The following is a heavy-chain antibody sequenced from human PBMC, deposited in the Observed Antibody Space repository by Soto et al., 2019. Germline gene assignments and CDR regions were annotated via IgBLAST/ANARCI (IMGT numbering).Heavy chain of an antibody. V-gene: IGHV4-59*01. J-gene: IGHJ5*02. CDR3: ARTEGINWFDP. Sequence: PSETLSLTCTVSGGSISSYYWSWIRQPPGKGLEWIGYIYYSGSTNYNPSLKSRVTISVDTSKNQFSLKLSSVTAADTAVYYCARTEGINWFDPWGQGTLVTVSS. D-gene: IGHD1-1*01. CDR1: GGSISSYY. CDR2: IYYSGST.